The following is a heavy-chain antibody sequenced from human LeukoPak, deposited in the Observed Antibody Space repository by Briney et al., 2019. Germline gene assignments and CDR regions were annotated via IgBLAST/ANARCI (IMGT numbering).Heavy chain of an antibody. D-gene: IGHD3-3*01. V-gene: IGHV3-53*01. CDR3: AKDRGRDFWSGYYTGMSDH. CDR2: IYSGGST. J-gene: IGHJ4*02. Sequence: GGSLRLSCAASGFTVSSNYMSWVRQAPGKGLEWVSVIYSGGSTYYADSVKGRFTISRDNSKNTLYLQMNSLRAEDTAVYYCAKDRGRDFWSGYYTGMSDHWGQGTLVTVSS. CDR1: GFTVSSNY.